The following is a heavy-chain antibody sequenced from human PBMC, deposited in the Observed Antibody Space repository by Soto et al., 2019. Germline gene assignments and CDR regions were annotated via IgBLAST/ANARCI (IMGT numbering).Heavy chain of an antibody. D-gene: IGHD1-1*01. J-gene: IGHJ6*02. CDR1: GYSISSGYY. CDR3: ARDQGLEPVNSYYYYYGMDV. CDR2: IYHSGST. V-gene: IGHV4-38-2*02. Sequence: PSETLSLTCAVSGYSISSGYYWGWIRQPPGKGLEWIGSIYHSGSTYYNPSLKSRVTISVDTSKNQLSLKLRSVTAADTAVYYCARDQGLEPVNSYYYYYGMDVWGQGTTVT.